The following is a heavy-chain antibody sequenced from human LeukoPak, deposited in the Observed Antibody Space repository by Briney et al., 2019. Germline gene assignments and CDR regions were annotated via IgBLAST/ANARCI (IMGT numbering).Heavy chain of an antibody. CDR2: ISGSGGST. Sequence: GGSLRLSCAASGFTFSSYAMSWVRQAPGKGLEWVSAISGSGGSTYYADSVKGRFTISRDNSEKTLFLEMNSLRDDDTAVYYCIKGDWADNWGQGTLVTVSS. V-gene: IGHV3-23*01. D-gene: IGHD3-9*01. CDR1: GFTFSSYA. CDR3: IKGDWADN. J-gene: IGHJ4*02.